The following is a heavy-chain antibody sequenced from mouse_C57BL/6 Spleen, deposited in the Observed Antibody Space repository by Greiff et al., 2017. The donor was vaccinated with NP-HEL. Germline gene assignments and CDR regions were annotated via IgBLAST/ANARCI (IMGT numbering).Heavy chain of an antibody. CDR2: INPYNGGT. CDR3: ARRYYYGSSYDAMDY. V-gene: IGHV1-19*01. D-gene: IGHD1-1*01. Sequence: EVQLQQSGPVLVKPGASVKMSCKASGYTFTDYYMNWVKQSHGKSLEWIGVINPYNGGTSYNQKFKGKATLTVDKSSSKAYMELNSLTSEDSAVYYCARRYYYGSSYDAMDYWGQGTSVTVSS. J-gene: IGHJ4*01. CDR1: GYTFTDYY.